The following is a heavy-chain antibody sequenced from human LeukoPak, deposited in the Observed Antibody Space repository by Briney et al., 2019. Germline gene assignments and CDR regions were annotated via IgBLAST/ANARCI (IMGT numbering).Heavy chain of an antibody. Sequence: SDTLSLTCAVSGYSISSSNWWGWIRRPPGKGLEWIGYIYYSGNTNCNPALKSRVTMSVDTSKNQFSLKLSSVTAADTAVYYCARDKGEYYDSSGYLDYWGQGALVTVSS. CDR3: ARDKGEYYDSSGYLDY. J-gene: IGHJ4*02. D-gene: IGHD3-22*01. CDR1: GYSISSSNW. V-gene: IGHV4-28*03. CDR2: IYYSGNT.